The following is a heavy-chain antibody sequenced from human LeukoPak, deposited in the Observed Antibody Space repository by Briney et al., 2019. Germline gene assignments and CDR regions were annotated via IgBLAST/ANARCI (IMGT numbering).Heavy chain of an antibody. V-gene: IGHV1-69*13. Sequence: SVKVSCKASGGTFSSYAISWVRQAPGQGLEWMGGIIPIFGTANYAQKFQGRVTITADESTSTAYMELSSLRSEDTAVYYCARDLDEQWGGGYWGQGTLITVSS. J-gene: IGHJ4*02. CDR1: GGTFSSYA. CDR2: IIPIFGTA. D-gene: IGHD6-19*01. CDR3: ARDLDEQWGGGY.